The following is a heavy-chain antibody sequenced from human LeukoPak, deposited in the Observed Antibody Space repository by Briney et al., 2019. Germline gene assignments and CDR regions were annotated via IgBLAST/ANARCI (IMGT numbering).Heavy chain of an antibody. Sequence: GGSLRLSCAASGFTFSSYAMSWVRQAPGKGLEWVSAISGSGGSTYYADSVKGRFTISRDNSKNTLYLQINSLRAEDTAVYYCAKGGRYYDSSGYYGLDYWGQGTLVTVSS. D-gene: IGHD3-22*01. CDR1: GFTFSSYA. CDR2: ISGSGGST. J-gene: IGHJ4*02. V-gene: IGHV3-23*01. CDR3: AKGGRYYDSSGYYGLDY.